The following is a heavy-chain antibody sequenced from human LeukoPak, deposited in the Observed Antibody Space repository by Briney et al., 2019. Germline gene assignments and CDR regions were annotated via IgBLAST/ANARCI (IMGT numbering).Heavy chain of an antibody. CDR2: ISYDGSNK. V-gene: IGHV3-30-3*01. CDR1: GFTFSSYA. CDR3: ARGAPGAFDI. J-gene: IGHJ3*02. Sequence: PGRSLRLSCAASGFTFSSYAMHWVRQAPGKGLEWVAVISYDGSNKYYADSVKGRFTISRDNSKNTLYLQMNSLRAEDTAVYYCARGAPGAFDIWGQGTMVTVSS.